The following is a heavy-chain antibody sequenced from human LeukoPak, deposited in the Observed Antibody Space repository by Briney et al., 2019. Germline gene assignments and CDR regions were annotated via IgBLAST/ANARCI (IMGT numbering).Heavy chain of an antibody. CDR1: GGSISSYY. CDR2: IYTSGST. J-gene: IGHJ6*02. D-gene: IGHD1-7*01. CDR3: ARCLSEPELAYGMDV. V-gene: IGHV4-4*07. Sequence: SETLSLTCTVSGGSISSYYWSWIRQPAGKGLEWIGRIYTSGSTNYNPSLKSRVTMSVDTSKNQFSLKLSSVTAADTAVSYCARCLSEPELAYGMDVWGQGTTVTVSS.